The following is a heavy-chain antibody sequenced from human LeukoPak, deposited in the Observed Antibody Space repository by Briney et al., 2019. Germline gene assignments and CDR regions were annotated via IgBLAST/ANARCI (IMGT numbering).Heavy chain of an antibody. Sequence: GASVKVSCKASGYTFTSYDINWVRQATGQGLEWMGWMNPNSGNTGYAQKFQGRVTITTNTYINTAYMELSSLRSEDTALYYCARGNYYGGVSDYWGQGTLVTVSS. J-gene: IGHJ4*02. D-gene: IGHD3-16*01. CDR2: MNPNSGNT. V-gene: IGHV1-8*02. CDR1: GYTFTSYD. CDR3: ARGNYYGGVSDY.